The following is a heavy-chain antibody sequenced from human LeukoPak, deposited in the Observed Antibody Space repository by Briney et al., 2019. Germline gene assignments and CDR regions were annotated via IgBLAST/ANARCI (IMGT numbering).Heavy chain of an antibody. V-gene: IGHV1-46*01. J-gene: IGHJ4*02. CDR3: ARYEGAYYFDY. Sequence: ASVKVSCKASGYTSTSYYMHWVRQAPGQELEWMGIINPSGGSTSYAQKFQGRVTMTRDTSTSTVYMELSSLRSEDTAVYYCARYEGAYYFDYWGQGTLVTVSS. CDR1: GYTSTSYY. D-gene: IGHD2-8*01. CDR2: INPSGGST.